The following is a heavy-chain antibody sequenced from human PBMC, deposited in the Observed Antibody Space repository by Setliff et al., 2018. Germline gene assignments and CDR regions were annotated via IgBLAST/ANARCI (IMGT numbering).Heavy chain of an antibody. J-gene: IGHJ3*01. CDR3: ARDKADYYDRSGYSGASDV. V-gene: IGHV1-69*13. CDR1: GGTFGSSA. D-gene: IGHD3-22*01. CDR2: IIPMFDTG. Sequence: GASVKVSCKASGGTFGSSALSWVRQAPGQGLEWMGGIIPMFDTGIYAEKFQGRVTLSADESTSTVYMELTRLRPDDTAIYYCARDKADYYDRSGYSGASDVWGQGTMVTVSS.